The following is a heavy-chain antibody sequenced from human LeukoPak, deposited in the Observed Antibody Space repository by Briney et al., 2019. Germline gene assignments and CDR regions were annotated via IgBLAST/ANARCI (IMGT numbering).Heavy chain of an antibody. CDR1: GFTFSGFA. J-gene: IGHJ4*02. Sequence: GGSLRLSCAASGFTFSGFAMHWVRQAPGKGLDWVTVISYDGTNKYYADSVKGRFTISRDNSKNTLFVQMSSLRADDTAVYYCAKDWSGTTGGLDYWGQGTLVTVSS. D-gene: IGHD1-7*01. V-gene: IGHV3-30-3*01. CDR3: AKDWSGTTGGLDY. CDR2: ISYDGTNK.